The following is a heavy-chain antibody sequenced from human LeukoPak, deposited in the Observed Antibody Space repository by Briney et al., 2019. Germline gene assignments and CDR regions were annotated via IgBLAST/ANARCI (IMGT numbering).Heavy chain of an antibody. CDR3: ARHSDPITVVRGVIHAFDI. D-gene: IGHD3-10*01. J-gene: IGHJ3*02. CDR1: GGTFSSYA. Sequence: ASVKVSCKASGGTFSSYAISWVRQAPGQGHGWMRGIIPIFGRANYEQKVQVRGTIPADESTSPAYMELSRLRSEDTDVYYCARHSDPITVVRGVIHAFDIWGQGTMVTVSS. CDR2: IIPIFGRA. V-gene: IGHV1-69*01.